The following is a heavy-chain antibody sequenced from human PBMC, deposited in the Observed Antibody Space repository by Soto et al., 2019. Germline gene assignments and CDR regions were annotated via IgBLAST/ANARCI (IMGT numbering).Heavy chain of an antibody. Sequence: ASVKVSCKASGYTFTSYGISWVRQAPGQGLEWMGWISAYNGNTNYAQKLQGRVTTTTDTSTSTAYMELRSLRSDDTAVYYCARTPITMIVVVLDYWGQGTLVTVSS. J-gene: IGHJ4*02. CDR1: GYTFTSYG. CDR3: ARTPITMIVVVLDY. CDR2: ISAYNGNT. D-gene: IGHD3-22*01. V-gene: IGHV1-18*01.